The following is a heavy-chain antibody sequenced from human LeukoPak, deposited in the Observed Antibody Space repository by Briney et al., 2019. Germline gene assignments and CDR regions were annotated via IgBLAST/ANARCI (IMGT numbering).Heavy chain of an antibody. CDR2: IKSDGSTT. D-gene: IGHD3-16*01. CDR3: AKRGELMPAAGMYYFDS. CDR1: GFIFDDYG. V-gene: IGHV3-74*01. J-gene: IGHJ4*02. Sequence: GGSLRLSCAASGFIFDDYGMSWVRQAPGKGLVWVSRIKSDGSTTSYADSVKGRFTISRDNAKNTLYLQMNSLRAEDTAVYYCAKRGELMPAAGMYYFDSWGQGTLVTVSS.